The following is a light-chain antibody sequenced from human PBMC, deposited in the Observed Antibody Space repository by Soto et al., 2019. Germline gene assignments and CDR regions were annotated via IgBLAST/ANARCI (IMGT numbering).Light chain of an antibody. CDR2: EVT. Sequence: QSALAQPASASGSPGQSITISCTGTSSDVGAYNYVSWYQHHPGKVPKLLIYEVTNRPSGVSDRFSGSKSGNTASLTISGLQAEDEADYYCSSKGDSSTLFVFGTGTKVTVL. CDR3: SSKGDSSTLFV. V-gene: IGLV2-14*01. J-gene: IGLJ1*01. CDR1: SSDVGAYNY.